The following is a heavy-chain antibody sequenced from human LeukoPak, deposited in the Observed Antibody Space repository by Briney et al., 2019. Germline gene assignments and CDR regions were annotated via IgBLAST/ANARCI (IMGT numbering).Heavy chain of an antibody. V-gene: IGHV3-7*01. CDR1: GFIISDYW. CDR2: INEDGSVQ. J-gene: IGHJ4*02. D-gene: IGHD3-10*01. CDR3: ARRESSMARSH. Sequence: PGGSLRLSCAASGFIISDYWMNWVRQVPGKGLEWVANINEDGSVQDYVDSVRGRCTISRDNAKNSVYLQMNSLRVEDTAVYYCARRESSMARSHGGKGTLVTVSS.